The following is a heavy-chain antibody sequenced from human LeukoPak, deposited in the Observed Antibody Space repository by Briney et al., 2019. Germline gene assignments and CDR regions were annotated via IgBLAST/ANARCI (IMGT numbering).Heavy chain of an antibody. CDR3: ARGAYYDFWSGSWFDP. CDR1: GYSISSGYY. D-gene: IGHD3-3*01. CDR2: IYHSGST. V-gene: IGHV4-38-2*01. J-gene: IGHJ5*02. Sequence: SETLSLTCAVSGYSISSGYYWGWIRQPPGKGLEWIGSIYHSGSTYYNPSLKSRVTISVDTSKNQFSLKLSSVTAADTAVYYCARGAYYDFWSGSWFDPWGQGTLSPSPQ.